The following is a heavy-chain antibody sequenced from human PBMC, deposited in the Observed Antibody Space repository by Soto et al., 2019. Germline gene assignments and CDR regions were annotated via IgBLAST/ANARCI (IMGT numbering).Heavy chain of an antibody. J-gene: IGHJ6*02. CDR1: GGSISSGGYY. D-gene: IGHD3-9*01. CDR2: IYSSGST. V-gene: IGHV4-31*03. CDR3: ARDHYDILTGYSLSGGMDV. Sequence: QVQLQESGPGLVKPSQTLSLTCTVSGGSISSGGYYWSWIRQHPGKGLEWIGYIYSSGSTYYNPYLKRRVTLSVDTSKNQFSLKLSSVTAADTAVYYCARDHYDILTGYSLSGGMDVWGQGTTVTVSS.